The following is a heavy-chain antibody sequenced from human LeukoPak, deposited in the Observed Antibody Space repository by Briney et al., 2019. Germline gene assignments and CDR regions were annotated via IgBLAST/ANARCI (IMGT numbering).Heavy chain of an antibody. J-gene: IGHJ5*02. CDR2: INHSGST. CDR3: ARGGTLWFGDYSWFDP. Sequence: SETLSLTCTVSGGSISSGGYYWSWIRQHPGKGLEWIGEINHSGSTNYNPSLKSRVTISVDTSKNQFSLKLSSVTAADTAVYYCARGGTLWFGDYSWFDPWGQGTLVTVSS. V-gene: IGHV4-39*07. CDR1: GGSISSGGYY. D-gene: IGHD3-10*01.